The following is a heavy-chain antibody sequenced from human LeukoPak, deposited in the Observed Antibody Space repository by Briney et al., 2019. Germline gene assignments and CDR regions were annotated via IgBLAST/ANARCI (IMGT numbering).Heavy chain of an antibody. J-gene: IGHJ4*02. CDR3: AGGGIAAAGTIY. V-gene: IGHV4-59*01. CDR1: GGSISSYY. Sequence: PSETLSLTCTVSGGSISSYYWSWIRQPPGKGLEWIGYIYYSGSTNYNPSLKSRVTISVDTSKNQFSLKLSSVTAADTAVYYCAGGGIAAAGTIYWGQGTLVTVSS. CDR2: IYYSGST. D-gene: IGHD6-13*01.